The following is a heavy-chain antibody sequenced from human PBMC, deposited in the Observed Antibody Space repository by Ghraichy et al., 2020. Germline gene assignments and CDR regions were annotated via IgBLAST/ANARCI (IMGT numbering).Heavy chain of an antibody. CDR1: GGPISSGGYY. CDR2: IYYSGST. CDR3: ARDPEYYYDSSGYYYFGAFDI. V-gene: IGHV4-31*03. J-gene: IGHJ3*02. D-gene: IGHD3-22*01. Sequence: SETLSLTCTVSGGPISSGGYYWSWIRQHPGKGLEWIGYIYYSGSTYYNPSLKSRVTISVDTSKNQFSLKLSSVTAADTAVYYCARDPEYYYDSSGYYYFGAFDIWGQGTMVTVSS.